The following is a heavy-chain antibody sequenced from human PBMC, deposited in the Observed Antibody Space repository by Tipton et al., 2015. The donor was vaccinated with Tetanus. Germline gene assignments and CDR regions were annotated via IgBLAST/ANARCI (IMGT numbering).Heavy chain of an antibody. CDR1: GVSMIDSY. CDR2: ISNGNT. CDR3: ARGITDGYNRRLDY. Sequence: TLSLTCTVSGVSMIDSYWNWIRQPAGKGLEWVGHISNGNTDYSTSLKSRVTLSVDLSKNQFSLQLRAVTAADTAVYYCARGITDGYNRRLDYWGQGLRVAVSS. J-gene: IGHJ4*02. D-gene: IGHD5-24*01. V-gene: IGHV4-4*07.